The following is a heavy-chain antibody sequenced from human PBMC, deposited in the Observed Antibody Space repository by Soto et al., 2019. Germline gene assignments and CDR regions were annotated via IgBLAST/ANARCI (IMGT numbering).Heavy chain of an antibody. Sequence: GGSLRLSCVASGFTFDDYAMHWVRQIPGKGLQWVSGISWSTSSIGYGASLRGRFLISRDNANNSLYLQMNDLRPEDTALYYCGEASSSNSWSPIDYWGQGTMVTVSS. D-gene: IGHD3-3*01. J-gene: IGHJ4*02. V-gene: IGHV3-9*01. CDR1: GFTFDDYA. CDR3: GEASSSNSWSPIDY. CDR2: ISWSTSSI.